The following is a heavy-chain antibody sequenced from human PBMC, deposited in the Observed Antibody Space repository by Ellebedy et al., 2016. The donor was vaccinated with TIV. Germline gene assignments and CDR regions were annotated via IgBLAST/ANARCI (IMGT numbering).Heavy chain of an antibody. D-gene: IGHD3-16*02. CDR3: ARAEDYDYVWGSYRYFYY. J-gene: IGHJ4*02. CDR1: GYTFTSYG. Sequence: ASVKVSCXASGYTFTSYGISWVRQAPGQGLEWMGWISAYNGNTNYAQKLQGRVTMTTDTSTSTAYMELRSLRSDDTAVYYCARAEDYDYVWGSYRYFYYWGQGTLVTVSS. CDR2: ISAYNGNT. V-gene: IGHV1-18*01.